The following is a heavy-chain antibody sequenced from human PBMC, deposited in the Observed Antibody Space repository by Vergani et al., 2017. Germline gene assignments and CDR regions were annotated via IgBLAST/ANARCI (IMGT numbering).Heavy chain of an antibody. V-gene: IGHV1-69*01. CDR3: ASVGVTMVRGVIIYDAFDI. Sequence: QVQLVQSGAEVKKPGSSVKVSCKASVGTFSSYAISWVRQAPGQGLEWMGGIIPIFGTANYAQKFQGRVSITADESTSTAYMELSSLRSADTAVYYCASVGVTMVRGVIIYDAFDIWGQGTMVTVSS. J-gene: IGHJ3*02. D-gene: IGHD3-10*01. CDR2: IIPIFGTA. CDR1: VGTFSSYA.